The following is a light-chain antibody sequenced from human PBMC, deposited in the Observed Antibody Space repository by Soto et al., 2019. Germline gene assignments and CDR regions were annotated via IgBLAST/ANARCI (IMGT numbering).Light chain of an antibody. CDR2: DAS. Sequence: EVLTTQSPATLSVSPGDRATLSCRASQSVSNNLAWYQQRPGQAPRLLIYDASNRATGIPDRFSGSGSGTDFTLTISSLEPEDFAVYYCQQRNSWPLTFGGGSKVDI. V-gene: IGKV3-11*01. CDR3: QQRNSWPLT. J-gene: IGKJ4*01. CDR1: QSVSNN.